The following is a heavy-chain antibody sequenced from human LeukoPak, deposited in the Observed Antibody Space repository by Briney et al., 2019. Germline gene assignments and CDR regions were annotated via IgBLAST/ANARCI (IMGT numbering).Heavy chain of an antibody. Sequence: SETLSLTCTVSGYSISSGYYWGWIRQPPEKGLEWIGSVYYSGSTYYSPSLKSRVTISLDTSKNQFSLKLSSVTAADTAVYYCARFGTAALLDYWGQGTLVTVSS. D-gene: IGHD6-13*01. V-gene: IGHV4-38-2*02. CDR1: GYSISSGYY. J-gene: IGHJ4*02. CDR3: ARFGTAALLDY. CDR2: VYYSGST.